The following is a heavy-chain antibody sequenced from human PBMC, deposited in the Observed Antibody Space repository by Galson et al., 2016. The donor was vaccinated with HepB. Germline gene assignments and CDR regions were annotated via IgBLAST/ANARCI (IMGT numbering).Heavy chain of an antibody. J-gene: IGHJ1*01. CDR2: IKEDGSKT. Sequence: SLRLSCAASGFTFSRFWMNWVRQAPGKGLEWVASIKEDGSKTSYVDSVKGRFTISRDHVENSLYLQMNSLRAEDTAVYYCARYGDEAGWNFQHWGQGTLVTVSS. V-gene: IGHV3-7*03. D-gene: IGHD6-19*01. CDR1: GFTFSRFW. CDR3: ARYGDEAGWNFQH.